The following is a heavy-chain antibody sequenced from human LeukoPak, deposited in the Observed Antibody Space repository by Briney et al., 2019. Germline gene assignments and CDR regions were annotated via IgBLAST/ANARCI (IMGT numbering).Heavy chain of an antibody. V-gene: IGHV3-48*04. CDR3: AKALATRHMDV. J-gene: IGHJ6*02. CDR2: ISSSGTTI. Sequence: GRSLRLSCAASGFTFTSYGMHWVRQAAGKGLEWVSYISSSGTTIYYADSVKGRFTISRDNAKNSLYLQMSSLRAEDTAVYYCAKALATRHMDVWGQGTTVTVSS. CDR1: GFTFTSYG.